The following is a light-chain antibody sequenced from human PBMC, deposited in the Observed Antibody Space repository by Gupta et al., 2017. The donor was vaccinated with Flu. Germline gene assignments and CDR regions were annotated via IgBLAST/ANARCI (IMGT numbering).Light chain of an antibody. J-gene: IGLJ1*01. V-gene: IGLV2-18*02. CDR2: EVS. Sequence: QSALTQPPSVSGSPGQSVTISCTGTSSDVGTYNRVSWYQQSPGTAPTLMIYEVSRRPSGVPDRFSGSKSGNTASLTISGRQGEDEADYYCGSDTSSYTYVFGTGTKVTVL. CDR1: SSDVGTYNR. CDR3: GSDTSSYTYV.